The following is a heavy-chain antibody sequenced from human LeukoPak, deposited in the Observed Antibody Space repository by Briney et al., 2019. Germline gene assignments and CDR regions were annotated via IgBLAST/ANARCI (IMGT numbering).Heavy chain of an antibody. J-gene: IGHJ4*02. CDR3: ATDGYIYFQY. CDR2: IYSDGRA. CDR1: GFTFSSYW. D-gene: IGHD5-24*01. V-gene: IGHV3-53*01. Sequence: GGSLRLSCAASGFTFSSYWMSWVRQAPGKGLEWVSLIYSDGRAYYADSVKGRFTISRDNSKNTLYLEMNSLRPEDTAVYYCATDGYIYFQYWGQGTLVTVSS.